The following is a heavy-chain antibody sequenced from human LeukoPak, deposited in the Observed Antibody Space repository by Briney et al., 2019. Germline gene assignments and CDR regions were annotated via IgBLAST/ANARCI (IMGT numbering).Heavy chain of an antibody. J-gene: IGHJ4*02. V-gene: IGHV3-23*01. CDR2: ISGSAGST. D-gene: IGHD3-10*01. Sequence: PGGSLRLSCAASGFTLSSYAMSWVRQAPGKGLEWVSAISGSAGSTYYADSVKGRFTISSDNSKNTLYLQLNSLRAEDTAVYYCVRDRGWFHFDLWGQGTLVTVSS. CDR1: GFTLSSYA. CDR3: VRDRGWFHFDL.